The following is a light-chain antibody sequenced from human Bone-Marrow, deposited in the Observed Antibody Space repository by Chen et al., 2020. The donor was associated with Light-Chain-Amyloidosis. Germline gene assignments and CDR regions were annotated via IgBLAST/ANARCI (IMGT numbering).Light chain of an antibody. V-gene: IGKV1-5*03. CDR3: QQYSSYSFT. Sequence: DIQMIQSPYTLSASVGDRVTITCRASQSISNWLAWYQQKPGKAPNLLIYKASNLQRGVPSRFSGSGSGTEFTLTINSLQPEDFTTYYGQQYSSYSFTFGQGTKLELK. J-gene: IGKJ2*01. CDR1: QSISNW. CDR2: KAS.